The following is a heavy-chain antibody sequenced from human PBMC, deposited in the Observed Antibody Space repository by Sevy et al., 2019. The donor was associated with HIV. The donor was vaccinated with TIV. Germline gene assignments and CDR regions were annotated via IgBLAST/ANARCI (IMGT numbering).Heavy chain of an antibody. CDR1: GYSFNMYG. D-gene: IGHD3-3*01. CDR2: ISAYTGDT. Sequence: ASVKVSCKTSGYSFNMYGISWVRQAPGQGLEWMGWISAYTGDTDYRQTFRGRVTMTTDASTNTAYMELRRLTSDDTAVYYCARHRPQGVVIIPGSGYHYGADFWGQGTMVTVSS. V-gene: IGHV1-18*01. J-gene: IGHJ6*02. CDR3: ARHRPQGVVIIPGSGYHYGADF.